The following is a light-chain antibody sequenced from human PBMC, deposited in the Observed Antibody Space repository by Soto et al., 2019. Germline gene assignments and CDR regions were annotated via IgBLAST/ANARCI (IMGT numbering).Light chain of an antibody. V-gene: IGKV1-9*01. Sequence: DIQLTQSPSFLSASVGDRVTITCRASQDISSYLDWYQQKPGKAPKLLIYDASSLESGVPSRFSGSGSGTEFTLTISSLQPDDFAAYYCQQLHGYPITFGQGTRLEI. CDR1: QDISSY. CDR3: QQLHGYPIT. J-gene: IGKJ5*01. CDR2: DAS.